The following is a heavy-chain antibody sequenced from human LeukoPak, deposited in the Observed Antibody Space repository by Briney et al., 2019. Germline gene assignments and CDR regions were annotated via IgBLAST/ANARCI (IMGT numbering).Heavy chain of an antibody. V-gene: IGHV3-30-3*01. J-gene: IGHJ4*02. CDR2: ISYDGNNK. CDR1: GFIFSNYA. CDR3: AKEQLVGSLDY. Sequence: GGSLRLSCAASGFIFSNYAMHWVRQAPGKGLEWVAVISYDGNNKYYADSVKGRFTISRDNSKNTLNVQMNSLRTEDTAVYYCAKEQLVGSLDYWGQGTLVTVSS. D-gene: IGHD6-6*01.